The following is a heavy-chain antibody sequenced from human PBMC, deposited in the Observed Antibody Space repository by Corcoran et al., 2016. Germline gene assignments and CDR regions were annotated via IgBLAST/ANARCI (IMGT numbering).Heavy chain of an antibody. CDR2: IYHRGST. Sequence: QVQLQESGPGLVKPSETLSLTCTVSGYSISSGYYWGWIRQPPGKGLEWIGSIYHRGSTYYNPSLMSRVTISVDTSKNQLSLKLSSVTAADTAVYYCARGPYCSSTSCRLDYWGQGTLVTVSS. V-gene: IGHV4-38-2*02. J-gene: IGHJ4*02. CDR3: ARGPYCSSTSCRLDY. CDR1: GYSISSGYY. D-gene: IGHD2-2*01.